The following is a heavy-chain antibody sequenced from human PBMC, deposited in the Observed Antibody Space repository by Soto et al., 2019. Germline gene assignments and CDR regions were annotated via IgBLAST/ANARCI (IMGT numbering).Heavy chain of an antibody. J-gene: IGHJ4*02. V-gene: IGHV1-69*01. CDR1: GGTFNNYA. Sequence: QVQLVQSGAEVKRPGSSVKVSCKASGGTFNNYALSWVRQAPGQGLEWMGGIIPIFNSANHAQKFQGRVTITADDSTSTAYMELRSLRPDDTAVYYWAREVTVASYSFDFWGQGTLVTVSS. D-gene: IGHD5-12*01. CDR2: IIPIFNSA. CDR3: AREVTVASYSFDF.